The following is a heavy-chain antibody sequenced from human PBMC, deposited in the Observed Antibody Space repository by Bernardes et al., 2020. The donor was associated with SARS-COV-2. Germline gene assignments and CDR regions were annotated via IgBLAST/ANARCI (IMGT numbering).Heavy chain of an antibody. D-gene: IGHD2-21*02. CDR1: GFPFNTYW. J-gene: IGHJ4*02. CDR3: AKDYCGSDCDFFDY. V-gene: IGHV3-23*01. Sequence: VGSLRLSCAASGFPFNTYWMHWVRQAPGKGLVWVSGVSGSGDTYYADSVKGRFTISRDNSKNILFLQMNNLRDEDTAVYYCAKDYCGSDCDFFDYWGQGTVVTVSS. CDR2: VSGSGDT.